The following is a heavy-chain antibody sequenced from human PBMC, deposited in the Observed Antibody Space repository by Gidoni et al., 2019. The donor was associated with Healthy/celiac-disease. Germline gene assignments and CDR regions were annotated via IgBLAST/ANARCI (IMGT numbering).Heavy chain of an antibody. V-gene: IGHV4-34*01. J-gene: IGHJ6*03. CDR2: INHSGST. CDR3: ARGSRGGDCLVGCYYYYYMDV. D-gene: IGHD2-21*02. Sequence: VQLQQWGAGLLMPSETLSLTCAVYGGSFSGYYWSWIRQPPGKGLEWIGEINHSGSTNYNPSLKSRVTISVDTSKNQFSLKLSSVTAADTAVYYCARGSRGGDCLVGCYYYYYMDVWGKGTTVTVSS. CDR1: GGSFSGYY.